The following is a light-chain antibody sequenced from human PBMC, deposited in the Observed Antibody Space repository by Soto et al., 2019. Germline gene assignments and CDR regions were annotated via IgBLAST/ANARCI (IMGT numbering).Light chain of an antibody. V-gene: IGLV1-51*01. CDR3: ATWESSLSAVV. CDR2: DDY. CDR1: SSNIGNNY. Sequence: QSVLTQPPSVSAAPGQKVTISCSGSSSNIGNNYVSWFQQLPGAAPRLLIYDDYNRPSGIPDRFSGSKSGTSATLGITGLQAVDEADYYCATWESSLSAVVFGGGTQLTVL. J-gene: IGLJ2*01.